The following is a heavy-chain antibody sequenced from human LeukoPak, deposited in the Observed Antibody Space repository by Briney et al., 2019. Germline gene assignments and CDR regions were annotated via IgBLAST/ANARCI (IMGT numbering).Heavy chain of an antibody. J-gene: IGHJ4*02. V-gene: IGHV4-39*01. CDR2: IYYSGST. D-gene: IGHD2-2*01. CDR1: GGSISSSSYQ. Sequence: PSETLSLTCTVSGGSISSSSYQWGWIRQPPGKGLEWIGSIYYSGSTYYNPSLKSRVTVSVDTSKNQFSLKLRSVTAADTAVYYCARISIVVVPAYFDYWGQGTLVTVSS. CDR3: ARISIVVVPAYFDY.